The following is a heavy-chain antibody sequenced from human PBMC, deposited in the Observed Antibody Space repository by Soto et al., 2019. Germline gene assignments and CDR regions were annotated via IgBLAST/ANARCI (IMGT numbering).Heavy chain of an antibody. J-gene: IGHJ6*02. CDR3: AKDLGYSYGPYYYYGMDV. Sequence: GGSLRLSCAASGFTFSSYAMSWVRQAPGKGLEWVSAISGSGGSTYYADSVKGRFTISRDNSKNTLYLQMNSLRAEDTAVYYCAKDLGYSYGPYYYYGMDVWGQGTKVTVSS. V-gene: IGHV3-23*01. D-gene: IGHD5-18*01. CDR2: ISGSGGST. CDR1: GFTFSSYA.